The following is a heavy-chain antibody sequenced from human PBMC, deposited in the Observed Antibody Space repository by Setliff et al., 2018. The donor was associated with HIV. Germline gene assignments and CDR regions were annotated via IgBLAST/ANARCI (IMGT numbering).Heavy chain of an antibody. CDR1: GYTFTGYY. J-gene: IGHJ4*02. Sequence: ASVKVSCKASGYTFTGYYLHWLRQAPGQGLEWMGYIIPDSGDTKYSQKFQGRVTMTRDTSITTAYMELSRLGSDDTAVYYCARVGGTYSYDTDGFFSFYFEIWGRGTLVTVSS. CDR2: IIPDSGDT. D-gene: IGHD3-22*01. V-gene: IGHV1-2*02. CDR3: ARVGGTYSYDTDGFFSFYFEI.